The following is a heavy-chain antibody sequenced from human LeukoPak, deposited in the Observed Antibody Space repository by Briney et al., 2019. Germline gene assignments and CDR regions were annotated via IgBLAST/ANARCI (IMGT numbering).Heavy chain of an antibody. Sequence: PGGSLRLSCAASGFMFSGYSMNWVRQAPGKGLEWVSYIRSSGTTIFYADSVKGRFTISRDNAKNSLYLQMNSLRAEDTAIYYCARGSCTGAFCYLSEQHWFAPWGQGTLVTVSS. CDR2: IRSSGTTI. V-gene: IGHV3-48*04. CDR1: GFMFSGYS. CDR3: ARGSCTGAFCYLSEQHWFAP. D-gene: IGHD2-8*02. J-gene: IGHJ5*02.